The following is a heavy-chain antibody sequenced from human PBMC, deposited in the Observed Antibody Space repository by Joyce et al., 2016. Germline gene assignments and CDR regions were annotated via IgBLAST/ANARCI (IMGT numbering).Heavy chain of an antibody. CDR2: IYYVGNP. CDR1: GVSICHTGYY. D-gene: IGHD2-21*02. V-gene: IGHV4-31*03. CDR3: AREIYCGCDCFRPFDY. Sequence: QVQLQESGPGLVKPSQTLALTCNVSGVSICHTGYYWDWLRQHPKTGLEWIGYIYYVGNPYYNPALKSRLTISLDKSKNHFSLRLTSVTAADTAVYYCAREIYCGCDCFRPFDYWGQGISVTVSS. J-gene: IGHJ4*02.